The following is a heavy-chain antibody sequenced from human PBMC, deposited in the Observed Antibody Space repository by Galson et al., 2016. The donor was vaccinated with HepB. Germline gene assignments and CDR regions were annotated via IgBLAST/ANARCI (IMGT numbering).Heavy chain of an antibody. V-gene: IGHV1-3*01. D-gene: IGHD3-3*01. Sequence: SVKVSCKASGYTFTTYAMHWVRQAPGQRLEWMGWINAGNGNTKYSQKFQGRVTITRDASASTAYMELSSLRSEDTAVYYCARGDFWSGYYFGFDYWGQGTLSPSPQ. CDR3: ARGDFWSGYYFGFDY. CDR2: INAGNGNT. J-gene: IGHJ4*02. CDR1: GYTFTTYA.